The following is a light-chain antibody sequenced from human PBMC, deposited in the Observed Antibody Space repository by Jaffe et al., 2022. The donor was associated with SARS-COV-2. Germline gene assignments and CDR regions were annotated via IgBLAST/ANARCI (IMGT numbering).Light chain of an antibody. CDR1: SSDIGGFNY. J-gene: IGLJ1*01. CDR3: SSYGMSGTLRYV. V-gene: IGLV2-14*03. CDR2: DVT. Sequence: QSALTQPASVSGSPGQSITISCTGSSSDIGGFNYVSWYQHHPGKAPTLMIYDVTNRPSGVSNRFSGSKSGNTASLTISGLQAEDEASYYCSSYGMSGTLRYVFGTGTKVTVL.